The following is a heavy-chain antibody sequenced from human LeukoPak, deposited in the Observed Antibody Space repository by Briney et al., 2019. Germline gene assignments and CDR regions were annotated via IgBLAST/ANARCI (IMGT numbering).Heavy chain of an antibody. J-gene: IGHJ3*02. V-gene: IGHV4-34*01. CDR3: ARDQSSSGPSDAFDI. CDR1: GFTFSSYA. D-gene: IGHD6-19*01. CDR2: INHSGST. Sequence: TGGSLRLSCAASGFTFSSYAMSWVRQAPGKGLEWIGEINHSGSTNYNPSLKSRVTISVDTSKNQFSLKLSSVTAADTAVYYCARDQSSSGPSDAFDIWGQGTMVTVSS.